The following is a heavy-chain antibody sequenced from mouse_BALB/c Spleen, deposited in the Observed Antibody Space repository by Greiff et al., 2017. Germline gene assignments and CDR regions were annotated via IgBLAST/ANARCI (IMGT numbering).Heavy chain of an antibody. Sequence: EVQLQQSGPGLVKPSQSLSLTCTVTGYSITSDYAWNWIRQFPGNKLEWMGYISYSGSTSYNPSLKSRISITRDTSKNQFFLQLNSVTTEDTATYYCARGGYWGQGTLVTVSA. V-gene: IGHV3-2*02. CDR1: GYSITSDYA. J-gene: IGHJ3*01. CDR2: ISYSGST. CDR3: ARGGY.